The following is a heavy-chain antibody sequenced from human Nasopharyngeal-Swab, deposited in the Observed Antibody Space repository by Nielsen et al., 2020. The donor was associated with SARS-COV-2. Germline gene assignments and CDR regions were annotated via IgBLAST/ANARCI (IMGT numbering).Heavy chain of an antibody. CDR2: INHSGST. D-gene: IGHD2-15*01. Sequence: SETLSLTCAVYGGSFSGYYWSWIRQPPGKGLEWIGEINHSGSTNYNPSLKSRVTISVDTSKNQFSLKLSSVTAADTAVYYCARGCGYCSGGSCYGGGYCYYGMDAWGQGTTVTVSS. V-gene: IGHV4-34*01. J-gene: IGHJ6*02. CDR1: GGSFSGYY. CDR3: ARGCGYCSGGSCYGGGYCYYGMDA.